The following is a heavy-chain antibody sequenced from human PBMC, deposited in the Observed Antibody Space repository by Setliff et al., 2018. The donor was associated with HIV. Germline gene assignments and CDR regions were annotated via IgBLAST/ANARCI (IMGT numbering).Heavy chain of an antibody. Sequence: ASVKVSCKASGYTFTGYYMHWVRQAPGQGLEWMGWINPNSGGTSYAQKFQGRVTMTRDTSISTAYMELSRLRSDDTAVYYCARERITMIVRWFDPWGQGTLVTVSS. CDR2: INPNSGGT. CDR3: ARERITMIVRWFDP. J-gene: IGHJ5*02. V-gene: IGHV1-2*02. CDR1: GYTFTGYY. D-gene: IGHD3-22*01.